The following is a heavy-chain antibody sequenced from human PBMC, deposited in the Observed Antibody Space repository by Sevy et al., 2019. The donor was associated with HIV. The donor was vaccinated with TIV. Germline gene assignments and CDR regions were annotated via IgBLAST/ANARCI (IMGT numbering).Heavy chain of an antibody. V-gene: IGHV4-59*12. D-gene: IGHD2-2*02. CDR1: GDSINNYY. CDR3: ARLRWDVVDAPGATPGCYFDS. Sequence: SETLSLTCSVSGDSINNYYWSWIRQPPGKGLEWIGYTSYSGTTNCSPSLKSRVDISVDTSMHHFSLKINSVTAADTAVYYCARLRWDVVDAPGATPGCYFDSWGQGILVTVSS. CDR2: TSYSGTT. J-gene: IGHJ4*02.